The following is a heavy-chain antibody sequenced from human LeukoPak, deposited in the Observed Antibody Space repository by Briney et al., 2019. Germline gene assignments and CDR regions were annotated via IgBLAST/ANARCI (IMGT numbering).Heavy chain of an antibody. J-gene: IGHJ4*02. CDR1: GFTFDDYG. Sequence: PGGSLRLSCAASGFTFDDYGMSWVRQAPGKGLEWVSGINWNGDNTDYADSVKGRFTISRDNAKNSLYLQMNSPRAEDTALYYCARGFDGNFDYWGQGTLVTVSP. CDR2: INWNGDNT. D-gene: IGHD3-9*01. CDR3: ARGFDGNFDY. V-gene: IGHV3-20*04.